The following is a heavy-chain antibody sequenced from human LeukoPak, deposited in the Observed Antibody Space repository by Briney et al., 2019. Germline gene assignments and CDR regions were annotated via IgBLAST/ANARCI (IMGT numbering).Heavy chain of an antibody. CDR3: ARSLHQRSGYCSGGSCLDP. Sequence: PSETLSLTCTVSGGSISSYYWSWIRQPPGKGLEWIGEINHSGSTNYNPSLKSRVTISVDTSKNQFSLKLSSVTAADTAVYYCARSLHQRSGYCSGGSCLDPWGQGTLVTVSS. V-gene: IGHV4-34*01. CDR1: GGSISSYY. CDR2: INHSGST. J-gene: IGHJ5*02. D-gene: IGHD2-15*01.